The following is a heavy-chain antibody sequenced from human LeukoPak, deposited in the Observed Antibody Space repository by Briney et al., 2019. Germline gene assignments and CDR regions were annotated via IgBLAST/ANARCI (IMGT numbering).Heavy chain of an antibody. J-gene: IGHJ3*02. CDR3: ARAHSSGYYYGAFDI. CDR1: GFTLSSYW. D-gene: IGHD3-22*01. CDR2: IKQDESEK. V-gene: IGHV3-7*05. Sequence: GGSLRLSCAASGFTLSSYWMTWVRQAPGKGLEWVANIKQDESEKNYVDSVKGRFTISRVNAKDSLYLQMNSLRAEDTAVYYCARAHSSGYYYGAFDIWGQGTMVTVSS.